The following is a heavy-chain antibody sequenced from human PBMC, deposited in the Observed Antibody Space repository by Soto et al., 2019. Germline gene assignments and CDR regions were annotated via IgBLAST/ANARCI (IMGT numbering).Heavy chain of an antibody. CDR1: SGPFSGYY. Sequence: QVQLQQGGAGLLKPSETLSLTCAVSSGPFSGYYWSWIRQSPGKGLEWIGEISHSGSTNYNPSLKSRVTKSVDTSKNHFSLKLSSVTAADTAVSYCALSYITNDAFDIWGQGTLVTVSS. V-gene: IGHV4-34*01. D-gene: IGHD1-1*01. J-gene: IGHJ3*02. CDR3: ALSYITNDAFDI. CDR2: ISHSGST.